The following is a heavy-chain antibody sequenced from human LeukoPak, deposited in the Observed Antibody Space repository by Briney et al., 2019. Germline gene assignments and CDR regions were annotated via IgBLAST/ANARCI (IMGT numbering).Heavy chain of an antibody. CDR3: ATGEYSNSWYFDC. V-gene: IGHV1-69*05. J-gene: IGHJ4*02. D-gene: IGHD6-13*01. CDR2: IIPIFGTA. Sequence: ASVKVSCKASGGTFSSYAISWVRQAPGQGLEWMGGIIPIFGTASYAQKFQGRVTITTDESTSTAYMELSSLRSEDTAVYYCATGEYSNSWYFDCWGQGSLVTVSS. CDR1: GGTFSSYA.